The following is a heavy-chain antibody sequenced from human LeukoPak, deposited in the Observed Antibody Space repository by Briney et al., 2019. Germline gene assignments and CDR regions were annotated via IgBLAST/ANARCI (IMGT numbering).Heavy chain of an antibody. CDR1: GGTFSSYA. CDR2: IIPIFGTA. CDR3: ARALGYCSSTSCRFFYGMDV. Sequence: SVKVSCKASGGTFSSYAISWVRQAPGQGLEWMGGIIPIFGTANYAQKFQGRVTITTDESTSTAYMELSSLRSDDTAVYYCARALGYCSSTSCRFFYGMDVWGQGTTVTVSS. J-gene: IGHJ6*02. D-gene: IGHD2-2*01. V-gene: IGHV1-69*05.